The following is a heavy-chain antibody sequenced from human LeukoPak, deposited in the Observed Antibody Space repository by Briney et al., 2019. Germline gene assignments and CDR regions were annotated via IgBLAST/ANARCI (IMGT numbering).Heavy chain of an antibody. D-gene: IGHD3-10*01. CDR1: GYTFTGYY. CDR3: ARGVTGIYYYYYMDV. CDR2: INPNSGDT. J-gene: IGHJ6*03. V-gene: IGHV1-2*02. Sequence: VKVSCKASGYTFTGYYMHWVRQAPGQGLEWMGWINPNSGDTNYAQKFQGGVTMTRDTSISTAYMELSRLRSDDTAVYYCARGVTGIYYYYYMDVWGKGTTVTVSS.